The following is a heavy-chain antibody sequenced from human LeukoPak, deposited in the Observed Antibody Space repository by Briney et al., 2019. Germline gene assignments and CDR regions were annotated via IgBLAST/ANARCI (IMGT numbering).Heavy chain of an antibody. CDR3: ARATAMVRGVAIPRWFDP. D-gene: IGHD3-10*01. J-gene: IGHJ5*02. Sequence: GESLKISCKGSGYSFTSYWIGWVRQMPGKSLEWMGIIYPGDSDTRYSPSFQGQVTISADKSISTAYLQWSSLKASDTAMYYCARATAMVRGVAIPRWFDPWGREPWSPSPQ. V-gene: IGHV5-51*01. CDR2: IYPGDSDT. CDR1: GYSFTSYW.